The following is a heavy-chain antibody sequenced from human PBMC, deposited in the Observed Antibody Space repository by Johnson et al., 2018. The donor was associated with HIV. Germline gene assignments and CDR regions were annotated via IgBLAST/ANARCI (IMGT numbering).Heavy chain of an antibody. D-gene: IGHD4-17*01. V-gene: IGHV3-9*01. CDR3: ARDLPGVECDYPPGAFDM. J-gene: IGHJ3*02. Sequence: VQLVESGGGLVQPGRSLRLSCAASGFTFDDYAMHWVRQAPGKGLEWVSGIRWNSGSIGYADSVKGRFTISREKSKNTLYLQMSSLRPEDTAVYYCARDLPGVECDYPPGAFDMWGQGTMVTVSS. CDR2: IRWNSGSI. CDR1: GFTFDDYA.